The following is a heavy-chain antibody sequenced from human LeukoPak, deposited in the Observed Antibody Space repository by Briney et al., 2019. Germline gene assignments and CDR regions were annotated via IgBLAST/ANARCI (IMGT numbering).Heavy chain of an antibody. V-gene: IGHV3-30*03. CDR1: GFTFSRYG. J-gene: IGHJ5*02. CDR3: ARGDGYNLATTFDP. D-gene: IGHD5-24*01. CDR2: ISYDASNK. Sequence: GGSLRLSCAASGFTFSRYGMHWVRQTPGKGLEWVAVISYDASNKYYADSVKGRFTISRDNSKNTLYLQMNSLRAEDTAVYYCARGDGYNLATTFDPWGQGTLVTVSS.